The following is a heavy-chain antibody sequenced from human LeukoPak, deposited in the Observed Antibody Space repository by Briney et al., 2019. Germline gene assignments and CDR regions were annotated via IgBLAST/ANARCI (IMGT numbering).Heavy chain of an antibody. CDR2: IYSGGST. CDR3: ARDCAVSRGAAAGTCLAYAFDI. Sequence: GGSLRLSCAASGFTFSSYAMSWVRQAPGKGLEWVSVIYSGGSTYYADSVKGRFTISRDNSKNTLYLQMNSLRAEDTAVYYCARDCAVSRGAAAGTCLAYAFDIWGQGTMVTVSS. CDR1: GFTFSSYA. V-gene: IGHV3-53*01. J-gene: IGHJ3*02. D-gene: IGHD6-13*01.